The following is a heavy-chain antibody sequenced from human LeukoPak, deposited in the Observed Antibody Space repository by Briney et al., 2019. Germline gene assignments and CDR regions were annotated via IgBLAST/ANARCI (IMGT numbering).Heavy chain of an antibody. J-gene: IGHJ3*02. CDR1: GFIFNIHG. CDR3: AKDSFSHNGIYDALDI. CDR2: VPHDESDK. D-gene: IGHD2-8*01. Sequence: QAGGSLRLSCATSGFIFNIHGMHWVRQAPGKGLEWVAFVPHDESDKYYADSVRGRFTISRDNSKNTLFLQMSSLRVEDTAIYYCAKDSFSHNGIYDALDIWGQGTMVTVSS. V-gene: IGHV3-30*02.